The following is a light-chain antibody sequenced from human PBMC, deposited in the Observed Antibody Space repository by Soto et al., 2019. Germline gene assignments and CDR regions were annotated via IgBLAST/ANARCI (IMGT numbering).Light chain of an antibody. V-gene: IGLV2-11*01. CDR2: DVS. CDR3: CSYAGRYTSV. Sequence: QSALSQPRSVSGAPGESFTISCTGTRSDVGGYNYISWYQQHPGKAPKLMIHDVSKRPSGVPDRFSGSKSGNTASLTISGLQADDEADYYCCSYAGRYTSVFGTGTKVTVL. J-gene: IGLJ1*01. CDR1: RSDVGGYNY.